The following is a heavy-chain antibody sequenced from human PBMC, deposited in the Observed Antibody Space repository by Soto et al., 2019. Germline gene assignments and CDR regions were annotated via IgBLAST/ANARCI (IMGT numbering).Heavy chain of an antibody. D-gene: IGHD5-18*01. J-gene: IGHJ6*03. CDR2: ISSGSSTI. CDR3: ARLWDTRSFYYYYMDV. CDR1: GFTFSTHS. Sequence: DVQLVESGGGLVQPGGSLRLSCAASGFTFSTHSINWVLQAPGKGLEWVSYISSGSSTIYYADSVKGRFTISRDNVENSVFLQMNNLRAEDTAVYYCARLWDTRSFYYYYMDVWGKGTTVTVSS. V-gene: IGHV3-48*01.